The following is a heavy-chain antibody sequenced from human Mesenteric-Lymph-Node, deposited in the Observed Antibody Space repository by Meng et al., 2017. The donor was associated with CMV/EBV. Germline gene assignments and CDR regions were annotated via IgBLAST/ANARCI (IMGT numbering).Heavy chain of an antibody. CDR3: ARDTMVRGVDPTYFDY. CDR1: YTFTGYY. CDR2: INPSGGSR. Sequence: YTFTGYYMHWVRQAPGQGLEWMGIINPSGGSRSYAQKFQGRVTMIRDTSTSSVYMELSSLRSEDTAVYYCARDTMVRGVDPTYFDYWGQGTLVTVSS. D-gene: IGHD3-10*01. V-gene: IGHV1-46*01. J-gene: IGHJ4*02.